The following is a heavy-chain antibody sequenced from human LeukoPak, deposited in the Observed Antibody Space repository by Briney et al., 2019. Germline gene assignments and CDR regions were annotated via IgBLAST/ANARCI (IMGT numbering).Heavy chain of an antibody. J-gene: IGHJ3*01. Sequence: GGSLRLSCAASGFTVSSNYMSWVRQAPGKGLEWVSTITGSGSSAYYADSVKGRFTISRDNSETTLYLQMNSLRVDDTAEYYCAKHPTMVRGVDDALDLWGQGTLVTVSS. CDR3: AKHPTMVRGVDDALDL. CDR2: ITGSGSSA. D-gene: IGHD3-10*01. V-gene: IGHV3-23*01. CDR1: GFTVSSNY.